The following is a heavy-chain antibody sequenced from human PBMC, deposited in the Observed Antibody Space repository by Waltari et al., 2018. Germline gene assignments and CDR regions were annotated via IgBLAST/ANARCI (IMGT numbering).Heavy chain of an antibody. V-gene: IGHV3-30*18. J-gene: IGHJ3*02. CDR1: GFTFSSYG. D-gene: IGHD7-27*01. CDR3: AKESGDGAFDI. Sequence: QVQLVESGGGVVQPGRSLRLSCAASGFTFSSYGMHWVRQAPGKGLGWLAVMWYDGSNKYYADSVKGRFTISRDNSKNTLYLQMNSLRAEDTAMYYCAKESGDGAFDIWGQGTMVTVSS. CDR2: MWYDGSNK.